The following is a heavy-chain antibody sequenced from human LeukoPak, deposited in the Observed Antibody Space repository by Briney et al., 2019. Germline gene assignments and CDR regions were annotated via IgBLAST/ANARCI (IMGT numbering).Heavy chain of an antibody. Sequence: GGSLRLSCAASGFTFSSHWMHWVRQAPGKGLVWVSRIKPDGSTYYADSVKGRFTVSRDNAKNTLYLQMNSLRAEDTAVYYCARDRGGIVGATSGAFDIWGQGTMVTVSS. CDR2: IKPDGST. V-gene: IGHV3-74*01. D-gene: IGHD1-26*01. CDR1: GFTFSSHW. J-gene: IGHJ3*02. CDR3: ARDRGGIVGATSGAFDI.